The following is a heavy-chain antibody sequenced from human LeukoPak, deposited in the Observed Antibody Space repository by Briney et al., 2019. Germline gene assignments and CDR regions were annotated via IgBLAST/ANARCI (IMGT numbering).Heavy chain of an antibody. V-gene: IGHV3-21*01. J-gene: IGHJ3*02. Sequence: GGSLRLSCAASGFTFSSYNMNWVRQAPGKGLEWVSSISSSSSYIYYADSVKGRFTISRDSAKNSLYLQMNSLRAEDTAVYYCARAEYYYDSSGPGDAFDIWGQGTMVTVSS. CDR1: GFTFSSYN. D-gene: IGHD3-22*01. CDR3: ARAEYYYDSSGPGDAFDI. CDR2: ISSSSSYI.